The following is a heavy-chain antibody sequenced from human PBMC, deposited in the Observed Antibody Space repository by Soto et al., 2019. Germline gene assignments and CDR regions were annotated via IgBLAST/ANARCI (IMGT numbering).Heavy chain of an antibody. D-gene: IGHD1-26*01. Sequence: QVQPVQSGAEVKKPGASVKVSCKASGYTFTGYYMHWVRQAPGQGLECMGLINPNSGGTNYAQKFHGWVTMNRDTSISTAYMERSRLRSADTAVYYCARDRVHSMGREPEPYYYGMDVWGQGTTVTVSS. J-gene: IGHJ6*02. CDR3: ARDRVHSMGREPEPYYYGMDV. CDR1: GYTFTGYY. CDR2: INPNSGGT. V-gene: IGHV1-2*04.